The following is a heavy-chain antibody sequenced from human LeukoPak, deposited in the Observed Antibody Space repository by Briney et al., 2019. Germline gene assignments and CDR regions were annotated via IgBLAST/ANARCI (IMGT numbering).Heavy chain of an antibody. Sequence: ASVKVSCKASGYTFTGYYMHWVRQAPGQGLEWMGWINPSGGSTSYAQKFQGRVTMTRDMSTSTVYMELSSLRSEDTAVYYCAISYGDYTPFDLWGRGTLVTVSS. V-gene: IGHV1-46*01. D-gene: IGHD4-17*01. CDR2: INPSGGST. CDR3: AISYGDYTPFDL. J-gene: IGHJ2*01. CDR1: GYTFTGYY.